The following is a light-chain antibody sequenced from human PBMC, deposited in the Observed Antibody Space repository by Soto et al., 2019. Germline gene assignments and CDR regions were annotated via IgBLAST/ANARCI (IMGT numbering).Light chain of an antibody. Sequence: EIVMTQSPATLSVSPGVRATLSCRASQSVSNNLAWYQQKPGQAPRLLIYDASTRAPGIPGRFSGSGSGMEYTLIISSLQSEDFAVYYCQQYTNWPLYSFGQGTRLEI. CDR1: QSVSNN. V-gene: IGKV3-15*01. J-gene: IGKJ2*03. CDR2: DAS. CDR3: QQYTNWPLYS.